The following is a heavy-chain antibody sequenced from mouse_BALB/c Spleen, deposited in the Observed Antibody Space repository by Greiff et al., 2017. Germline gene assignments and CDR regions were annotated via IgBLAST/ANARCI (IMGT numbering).Heavy chain of an antibody. Sequence: EVQLVESGGGLVKPGGSLKLSCAASGFAFSSYDMSWVRQTPEKRLEWVAYISSGGGSTYYPDTVKGRFTISRDNAKNTLYLQMSSLKSEDTAMYYCARRDYDYDWFAYWGQGTLVTVSA. CDR2: ISSGGGST. CDR3: ARRDYDYDWFAY. D-gene: IGHD2-4*01. CDR1: GFAFSSYD. J-gene: IGHJ3*01. V-gene: IGHV5-12-1*01.